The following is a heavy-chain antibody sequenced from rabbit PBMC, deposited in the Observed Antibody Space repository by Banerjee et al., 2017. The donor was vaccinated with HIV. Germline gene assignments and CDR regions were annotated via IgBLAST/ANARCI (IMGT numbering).Heavy chain of an antibody. CDR2: IGGSSGST. V-gene: IGHV1S40*01. Sequence: QSLEESGGDLVKPGASLTLTCTASGFSFSSDYWICWVRQAPGKGLEWIACIGGSSGSTYYASWAKGRFTISKTSSTTVTLQMTSLTVADTATYFCARWGSDSAYSFKLWGQGTLVTVS. CDR1: GFSFSSDYW. J-gene: IGHJ4*01. CDR3: ARWGSDSAYSFKL. D-gene: IGHD1-1*01.